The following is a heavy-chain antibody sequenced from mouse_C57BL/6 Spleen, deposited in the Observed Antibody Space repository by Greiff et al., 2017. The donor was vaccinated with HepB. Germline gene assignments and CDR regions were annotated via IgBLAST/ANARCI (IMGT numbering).Heavy chain of an antibody. V-gene: IGHV5-17*01. CDR3: ARPYSKRNYYAMDY. Sequence: EVQRVESGGGLVKPGGSLKLSCAASGFTFSDYGMHWVRQAPEKGLEWVAYISSGSSTIYYADTVKGRFTISRDNAKNTLFLQMTSLSSEDTAMYYWARPYSKRNYYAMDYWGQGTSVTVSS. CDR2: ISSGSSTI. D-gene: IGHD2-5*01. CDR1: GFTFSDYG. J-gene: IGHJ4*01.